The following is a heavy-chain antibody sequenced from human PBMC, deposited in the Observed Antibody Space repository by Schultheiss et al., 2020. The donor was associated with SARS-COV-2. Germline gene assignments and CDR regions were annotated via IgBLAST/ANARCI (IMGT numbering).Heavy chain of an antibody. CDR3: ARGRQTYYYYGMDV. CDR1: GYTFTSYG. CDR2: INAGNGNT. Sequence: ASVKVSCKASGYTFTSYGISWVRQAPGQRLEWMGWINAGNGNTKYSQKFQGRVTITRDTSASTAYMELSSLRSEDTAVYYCARGRQTYYYYGMDVWGQGTTVTVSS. J-gene: IGHJ6*02. V-gene: IGHV1-3*01.